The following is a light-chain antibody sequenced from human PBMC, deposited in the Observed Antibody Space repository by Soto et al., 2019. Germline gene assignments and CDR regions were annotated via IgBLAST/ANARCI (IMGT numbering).Light chain of an antibody. V-gene: IGLV4-60*02. CDR2: LEGSGSN. J-gene: IGLJ3*02. CDR1: SGHSSYI. Sequence: QSALTQSSSASASLGSSVKLTCTLSSGHSSYIIAWHQQQPGKAPRYLMKLEGSGSNNKGSGVPDRFSGSSSGADRYLTISNLQFEDEADYYCETWDSNTRVFGGGTKLTVL. CDR3: ETWDSNTRV.